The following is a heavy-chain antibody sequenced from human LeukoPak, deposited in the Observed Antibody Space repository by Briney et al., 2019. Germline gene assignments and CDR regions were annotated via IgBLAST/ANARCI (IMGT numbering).Heavy chain of an antibody. Sequence: GGSLRLSCAASGFTVSSNYMSWVRQAPGKGLEWVSVIYSGGSTYYADSVKGRFTISRHNSKNTLYLQMNNLRAEDTAVYYCASDIPQSYYYYGMDVWGQGTTVTVSS. CDR3: ASDIPQSYYYYGMDV. CDR1: GFTVSSNY. V-gene: IGHV3-53*04. CDR2: IYSGGST. D-gene: IGHD2-21*01. J-gene: IGHJ6*02.